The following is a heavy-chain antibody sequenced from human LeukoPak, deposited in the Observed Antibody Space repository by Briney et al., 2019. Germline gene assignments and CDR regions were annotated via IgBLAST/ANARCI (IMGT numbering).Heavy chain of an antibody. V-gene: IGHV3-21*01. Sequence: GGSLRLSCEASGFTFSSYSMNWVRQAPGKGLEWVSSISRGAASIYYADSLKGRFTISRDNARNSLYLQMNSLRVEDTAVYYCARAPPYCGGDCSDWYFDLWDRGTLVSVSS. CDR2: ISRGAASI. J-gene: IGHJ2*01. CDR1: GFTFSSYS. CDR3: ARAPPYCGGDCSDWYFDL. D-gene: IGHD2-21*02.